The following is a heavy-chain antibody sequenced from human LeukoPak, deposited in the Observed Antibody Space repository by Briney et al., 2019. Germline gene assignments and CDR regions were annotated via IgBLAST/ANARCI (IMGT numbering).Heavy chain of an antibody. J-gene: IGHJ2*01. D-gene: IGHD3-3*01. CDR2: ISGSGGST. V-gene: IGHV3-23*01. Sequence: GGSLRLSCAASGFTFSSYAMSWVRQAPGKGLEWVSAISGSGGSTYYADSVKGRFTISGDNSKNTLYLQMNSLRAEDTAVYYCAKDRHYDFWSGVFDLWAVAPWSLSPQ. CDR3: AKDRHYDFWSGVFDL. CDR1: GFTFSSYA.